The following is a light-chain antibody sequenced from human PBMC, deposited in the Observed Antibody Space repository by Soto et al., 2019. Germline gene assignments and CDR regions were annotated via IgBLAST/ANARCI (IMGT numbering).Light chain of an antibody. V-gene: IGLV2-8*01. Sequence: QSALTQPPSASGSPGQSVAISCTGTSSDVGGYDYVSWYQQHPGKAPKLMIYDVTKRPSGVPDRFSGSKSGNTASLTVSGLQAEDEGDYYCSSYTSSIWVFGGGTKLTVL. CDR1: SSDVGGYDY. CDR2: DVT. J-gene: IGLJ2*01. CDR3: SSYTSSIWV.